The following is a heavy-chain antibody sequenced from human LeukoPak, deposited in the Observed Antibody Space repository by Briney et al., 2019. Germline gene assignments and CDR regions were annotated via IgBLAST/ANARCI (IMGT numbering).Heavy chain of an antibody. J-gene: IGHJ4*02. V-gene: IGHV1-24*01. CDR1: GYTLTELS. CDR3: ATYCSSTSCGLVFDY. D-gene: IGHD2-2*01. CDR2: FDPEDGET. Sequence: ASVKVSCKVSGYTLTELSMHWVRQAPGKGLEWMGGFDPEDGETIYAQKFQGRVTMTEDTSTDTAYMELSSLRSEDTAVYYCATYCSSTSCGLVFDYWGQGTLATVSS.